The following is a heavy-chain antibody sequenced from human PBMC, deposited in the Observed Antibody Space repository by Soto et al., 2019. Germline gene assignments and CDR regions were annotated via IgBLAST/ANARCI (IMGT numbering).Heavy chain of an antibody. D-gene: IGHD3-3*01. V-gene: IGHV4-4*07. Sequence: PSETLSLTCTVSGGSISSYYWSWIRQPAGKGLEWIGRIYTSGSTNYNPSLKSRVTMSVDTSKNQFSLKLSSVTAADTAVYYCAREMSYDFWSGYWFDYWGQGTLVTVSS. CDR2: IYTSGST. CDR1: GGSISSYY. CDR3: AREMSYDFWSGYWFDY. J-gene: IGHJ4*02.